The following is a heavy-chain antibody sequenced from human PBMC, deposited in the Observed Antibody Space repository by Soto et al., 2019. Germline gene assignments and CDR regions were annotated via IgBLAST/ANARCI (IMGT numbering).Heavy chain of an antibody. CDR1: GFSLSDYA. CDR2: ISSDSRTI. D-gene: IGHD3-3*01. J-gene: IGHJ6*02. CDR3: ARIKLVEWFFINVDVYDMDV. V-gene: IGHV3-48*02. Sequence: GGSLRLSCVASGFSLSDYAVNWVRQAPGKGLEGVSFISSDSRTIYYADSVEGRFTVSRDNARNSVSLQMDSLRDEDAAVYYCARIKLVEWFFINVDVYDMDVWGQGTPVTVS.